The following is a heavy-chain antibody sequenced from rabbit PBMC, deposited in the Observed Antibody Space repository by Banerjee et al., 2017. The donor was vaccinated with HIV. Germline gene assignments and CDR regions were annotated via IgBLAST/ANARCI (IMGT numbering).Heavy chain of an antibody. V-gene: IGHV1S45*01. D-gene: IGHD1-1*01. CDR3: ARGAGGGGYGLNL. J-gene: IGHJ4*01. CDR2: IYGGSSDST. CDR1: GFSFSSSYY. Sequence: QEQLVESGGGLVQPEGSLTLTCTASGFSFSSSYYMCWVRQAPGKGLEWIGCIYGGSSDSTYYATWAKGRFTISKTSSTTVTLQMTSLTAADTATYFCARGAGGGGYGLNLWGPGTLVTVS.